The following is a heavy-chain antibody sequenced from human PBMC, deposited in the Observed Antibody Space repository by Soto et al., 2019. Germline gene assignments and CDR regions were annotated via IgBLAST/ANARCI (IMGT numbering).Heavy chain of an antibody. Sequence: GGSLRLSCAASGFTFSSYSMNWVRQAPGKGLEWVSSISSSSSYIYYADSVKGRFTISRDNAKNSLYLQMNSLRAEDTAVYYCARDQGTGYSSGWYERYNWFDPLGQGTLVTVSS. D-gene: IGHD6-19*01. J-gene: IGHJ5*02. V-gene: IGHV3-21*01. CDR3: ARDQGTGYSSGWYERYNWFDP. CDR1: GFTFSSYS. CDR2: ISSSSSYI.